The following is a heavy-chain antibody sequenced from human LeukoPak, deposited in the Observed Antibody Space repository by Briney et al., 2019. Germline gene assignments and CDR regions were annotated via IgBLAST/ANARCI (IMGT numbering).Heavy chain of an antibody. Sequence: PSETLSPTCAVYGGSFSGYYWSWIRQPPGKGLEWIGEINHSGSTNYNPSLKSRVTISVDTSKNQFSLKLSSVTAADTAVYYCARPKSSSWNNWFDPWGQGTLVTVSS. V-gene: IGHV4-34*01. CDR1: GGSFSGYY. CDR2: INHSGST. J-gene: IGHJ5*02. CDR3: ARPKSSSWNNWFDP. D-gene: IGHD6-13*01.